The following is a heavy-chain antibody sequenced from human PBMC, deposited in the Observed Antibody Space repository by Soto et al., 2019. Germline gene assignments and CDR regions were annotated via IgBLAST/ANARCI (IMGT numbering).Heavy chain of an antibody. V-gene: IGHV3-7*05. CDR1: GFTFSIHW. CDR3: AKDVR. CDR2: IKEDGSES. Sequence: EVQLVESWGDLVQPGGSLRLSCAAAGFTFSIHWMSWVRQAPGKGLEWVANIKEDGSESYYADSVKGRFTISRDNAKNSLYLQIKGLRVEDTALYYSAKDVRWGQGTLVTVSS. J-gene: IGHJ4*02.